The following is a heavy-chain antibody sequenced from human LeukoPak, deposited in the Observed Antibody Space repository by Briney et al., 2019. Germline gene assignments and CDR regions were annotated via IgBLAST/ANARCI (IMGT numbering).Heavy chain of an antibody. J-gene: IGHJ4*02. V-gene: IGHV1-69*13. CDR2: IIPIFGTA. CDR1: GYTFTSYY. Sequence: GASVKVSCKASGYTFTSYYMHWVRQAPGQGLEWMGGIIPIFGTANYAQKFQGRVTITADESTSTAYMELSSLRSEDTAVYYCARGPPNWGYDYWGPGTLVTVSS. D-gene: IGHD7-27*01. CDR3: ARGPPNWGYDY.